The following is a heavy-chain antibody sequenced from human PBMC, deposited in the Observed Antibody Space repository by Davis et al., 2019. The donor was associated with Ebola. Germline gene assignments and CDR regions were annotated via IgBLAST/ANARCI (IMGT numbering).Heavy chain of an antibody. CDR3: AGEDGGGVDY. J-gene: IGHJ4*02. Sequence: GESLKISCTTSGFTFGDYAMSWFRQAPGKGLEWVGFIRSKAYGGTSEYAVSVKGRFTISRDDSKSIAYLQMSSLKTEDTAVYYCAGEDGGGVDYWGQGTLVTVSS. CDR2: IRSKAYGGTS. V-gene: IGHV3-49*03. D-gene: IGHD2-8*01. CDR1: GFTFGDYA.